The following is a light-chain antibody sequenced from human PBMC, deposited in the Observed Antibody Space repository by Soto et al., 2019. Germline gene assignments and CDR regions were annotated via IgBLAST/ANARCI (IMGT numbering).Light chain of an antibody. Sequence: DTQMTQSPSTLSASVGDRVTITCRASQSISSWLAWYQQKPGKAPNLLIFKASTLESGVPSRFSGSGSGTEFTLTISSLQPDDFATYYCQQYNSYPWSFGQGTKLEIK. CDR2: KAS. V-gene: IGKV1-5*03. J-gene: IGKJ1*01. CDR1: QSISSW. CDR3: QQYNSYPWS.